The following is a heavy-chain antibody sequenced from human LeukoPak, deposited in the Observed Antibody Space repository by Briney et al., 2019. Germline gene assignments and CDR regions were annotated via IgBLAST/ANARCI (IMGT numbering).Heavy chain of an antibody. D-gene: IGHD6-13*01. V-gene: IGHV3-20*04. Sequence: GGSLRLSRAASGFTFDDYGMSWVRQAPGKGLEWVSGINWNGGSTGYADSVKGRFTISRDNAKNSLYLQMNSLRAEDTALYYCAGASSSPLLYYYYYMDVWGKETTVTVSS. CDR3: AGASSSPLLYYYYYMDV. CDR2: INWNGGST. CDR1: GFTFDDYG. J-gene: IGHJ6*03.